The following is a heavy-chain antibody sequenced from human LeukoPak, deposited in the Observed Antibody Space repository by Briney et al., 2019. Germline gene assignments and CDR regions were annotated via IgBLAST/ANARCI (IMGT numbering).Heavy chain of an antibody. CDR3: TRGRYDDYVWGSYRYYEY. D-gene: IGHD3-16*02. CDR1: GFTFGDYA. V-gene: IGHV3-49*04. Sequence: PGGSLRLSCIASGFTFGDYATSWVRQAPGKGLEWVGFIRSKTYGGTTEYAASVKGRFTISRDDSKSIAYLQMNSLKPEDTAVYYCTRGRYDDYVWGSYRYYEYWGQGTPVTVSS. J-gene: IGHJ4*02. CDR2: IRSKTYGGTT.